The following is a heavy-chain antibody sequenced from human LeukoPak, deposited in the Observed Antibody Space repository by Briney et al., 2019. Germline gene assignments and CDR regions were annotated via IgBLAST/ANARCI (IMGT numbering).Heavy chain of an antibody. CDR3: ARDFEQWLADDAFDI. J-gene: IGHJ3*02. Sequence: SQTLSLTCTVSGGSISSGSYYWNWIRQPAGKGLEWIGRIYTSGTTNYNPSLKSRVTISVDTSKNQLALKLNSVTAADTAVYYCARDFEQWLADDAFDIWGQGTMVTVSS. CDR2: IYTSGTT. D-gene: IGHD6-19*01. CDR1: GGSISSGSYY. V-gene: IGHV4-61*02.